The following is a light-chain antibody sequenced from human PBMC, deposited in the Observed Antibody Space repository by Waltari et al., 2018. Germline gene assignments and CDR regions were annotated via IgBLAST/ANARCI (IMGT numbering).Light chain of an antibody. Sequence: DIQMTQSPSTLSASVGDRVAITCRASQSVNSWLAWYQQKPGKAPKFLIYKASTLESGVPSRFSGSGSGTEFTLTISNLQPDDFATYYCQQYNRYSTFGQGTKVELK. CDR3: QQYNRYST. CDR1: QSVNSW. J-gene: IGKJ1*01. CDR2: KAS. V-gene: IGKV1-5*03.